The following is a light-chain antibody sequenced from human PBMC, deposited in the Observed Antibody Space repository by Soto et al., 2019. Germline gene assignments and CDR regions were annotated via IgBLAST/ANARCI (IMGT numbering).Light chain of an antibody. J-gene: IGLJ3*02. CDR2: SNN. CDR1: SSNIGSNY. V-gene: IGLV1-47*02. Sequence: QSVLTQPPSASGTPGQRVNISFSGRSSNIGSNYVYWYQQLPGTAPKLLIYSNNQRPSGVPDRFSGSKSGTSASLAISGLRSEDEADYYCASWDDSLSGPVFGGGTKLTVL. CDR3: ASWDDSLSGPV.